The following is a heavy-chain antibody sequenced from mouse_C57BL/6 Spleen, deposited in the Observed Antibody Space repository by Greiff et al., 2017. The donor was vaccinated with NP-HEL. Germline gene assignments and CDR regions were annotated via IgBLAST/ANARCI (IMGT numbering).Heavy chain of an antibody. CDR1: GYSITSGYY. J-gene: IGHJ4*01. CDR2: ISYDGSN. Sequence: LQQSGPGLVKPSQSLSLTCSVTGYSITSGYYWNWIRQFPGNKLEWMGYISYDGSNNYNPSLKNRISITRDTSKNQFFLKLNSVTTEDTATYYCARGYPVTTSAMDYWGQGTSVTVSS. V-gene: IGHV3-6*01. CDR3: ARGYPVTTSAMDY. D-gene: IGHD2-5*01.